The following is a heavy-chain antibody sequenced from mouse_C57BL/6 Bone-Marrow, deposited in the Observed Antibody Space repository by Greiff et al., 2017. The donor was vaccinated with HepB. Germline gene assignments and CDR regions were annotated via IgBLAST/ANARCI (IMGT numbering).Heavy chain of an antibody. CDR2: ISYDGSN. J-gene: IGHJ3*01. V-gene: IGHV3-6*01. CDR3: ASPFKFAY. Sequence: EVKLVESGSGLVKPSQSLSLTCSVTGYSITSGYYWNWIRQFPGNKLEWMGYISYDGSNNYNPSLKNRISITRDTSKNQFFLKLNSVTTEDTATYYCASPFKFAYWGQGTLVTVSA. CDR1: GYSITSGYY.